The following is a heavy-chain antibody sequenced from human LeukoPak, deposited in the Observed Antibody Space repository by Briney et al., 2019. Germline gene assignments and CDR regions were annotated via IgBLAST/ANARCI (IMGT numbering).Heavy chain of an antibody. J-gene: IGHJ4*02. D-gene: IGHD3-22*01. V-gene: IGHV1-69-2*01. CDR2: VDPEDGET. CDR3: ATAEFFRIVGGFDY. CDR1: GYTFTDFY. Sequence: ASVKISCKVSGYTFTDFYMHWVQQAPGKGLEWMGLVDPEDGETIYAEKFQGRVTITADTSTDTAYMELSRLRSEDTAVYYCATAEFFRIVGGFDYWGQGTLVTVSS.